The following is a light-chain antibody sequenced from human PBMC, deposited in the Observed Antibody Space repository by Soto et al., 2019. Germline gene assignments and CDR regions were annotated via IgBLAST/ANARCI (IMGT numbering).Light chain of an antibody. V-gene: IGLV2-14*01. CDR1: ISDVGDYNY. J-gene: IGLJ2*01. CDR3: SSYRSSSPLVV. CDR2: DVS. Sequence: QSALTQPASVSGSPGQSITISCTGTISDVGDYNYVSWYQQHPDKAPKLMIYDVSNRPSGVSNRFSGSKSGNTASLTISGLHPEDEAEYYCSSYRSSSPLVVFGGGTKLTVL.